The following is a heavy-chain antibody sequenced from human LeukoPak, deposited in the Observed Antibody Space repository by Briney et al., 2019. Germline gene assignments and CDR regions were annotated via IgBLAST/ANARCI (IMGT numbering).Heavy chain of an antibody. D-gene: IGHD3-22*01. V-gene: IGHV4-59*01. CDR2: IYYSGST. CDR1: GCSISSYY. CDR3: ARNYYDSSGYYYGEQYYFDY. Sequence: SETLSLTCTVSGCSISSYYWSWIRQPPGKGLEWIGYIYYSGSTNYNPSLKSRVTISVDTSKNQFSLKLSSVTAADTAVYYCARNYYDSSGYYYGEQYYFDYWGQGTLVTVSS. J-gene: IGHJ4*02.